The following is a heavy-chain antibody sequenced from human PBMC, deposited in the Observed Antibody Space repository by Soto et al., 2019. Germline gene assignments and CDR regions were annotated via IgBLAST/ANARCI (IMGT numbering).Heavy chain of an antibody. CDR1: GFTVSSNY. J-gene: IGHJ6*02. V-gene: IGHV3-66*01. D-gene: IGHD1-26*01. CDR2: IYSAGNT. Sequence: PGGSLRLSCAASGFTVSSNYMSWVRQAPGKGLEWISIIYSAGNTYYADSVKGRFTISRGNSKNTLYLQMNSLGAEDTAVYYCARDFVVGGPTINYYYGMDVWGQGTTVTVSS. CDR3: ARDFVVGGPTINYYYGMDV.